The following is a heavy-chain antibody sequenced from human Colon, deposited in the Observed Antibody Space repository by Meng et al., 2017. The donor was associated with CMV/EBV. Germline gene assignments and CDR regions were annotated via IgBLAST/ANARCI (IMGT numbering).Heavy chain of an antibody. CDR2: LGNDGVSK. V-gene: IGHV3-64*02. D-gene: IGHD6-19*01. J-gene: IGHJ4*02. CDR1: GLTLSNSV. CDR3: AREAGSSGRAGYFDY. Sequence: GESLKISCAASGLTLSNSVIHWIRPAPGGGLDYVSALGNDGVSKHYADSVKDRFTISRDDSTNMVYLHMGSLTTEDMAVYYCAREAGSSGRAGYFDYWGQGTLVTVSS.